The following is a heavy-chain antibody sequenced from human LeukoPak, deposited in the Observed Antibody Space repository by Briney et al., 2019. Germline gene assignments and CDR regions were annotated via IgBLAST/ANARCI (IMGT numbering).Heavy chain of an antibody. CDR1: GYTFTGYY. V-gene: IGHV1-2*02. Sequence: ASVTVSFKSSGYTFTGYYTHWVRQAPGQGLEWMGWITPNSGGTNYAPEFQGRVTTTRDTSISTAYTELSRLRSDDTAVYYSARDEGSGYSYGGLSSRFAPWGQGTLVTVSS. J-gene: IGHJ5*02. D-gene: IGHD5-18*01. CDR3: ARDEGSGYSYGGLSSRFAP. CDR2: ITPNSGGT.